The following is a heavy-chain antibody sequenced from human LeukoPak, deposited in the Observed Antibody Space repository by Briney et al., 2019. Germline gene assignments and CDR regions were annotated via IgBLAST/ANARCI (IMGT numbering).Heavy chain of an antibody. Sequence: GGSLRLSCAASGFTFSSYSMNWARQAPGKGLEWVSYISSSSSTIYYADSVKGRFTISRDDAKNSLYLQMNSLRAEDTAVYYCARGSKTIFGVVGLDYWGQGTLVTVSS. V-gene: IGHV3-48*01. CDR3: ARGSKTIFGVVGLDY. CDR1: GFTFSSYS. D-gene: IGHD3-3*01. CDR2: ISSSSSTI. J-gene: IGHJ4*02.